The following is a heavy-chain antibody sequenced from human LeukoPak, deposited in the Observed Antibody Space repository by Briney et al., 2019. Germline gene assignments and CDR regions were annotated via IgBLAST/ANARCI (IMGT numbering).Heavy chain of an antibody. Sequence: ASVKVSCKASGYTFTSYGISWVRQAPGQGLEWMGWISAYNGKTNYVQKLQGRVTMTTDTSTSTAYMELRSLRSDDTAVFYCARGHGGDYYFDYWGQGTLVTVSS. CDR2: ISAYNGKT. V-gene: IGHV1-18*01. CDR1: GYTFTSYG. CDR3: ARGHGGDYYFDY. J-gene: IGHJ4*02. D-gene: IGHD2-21*02.